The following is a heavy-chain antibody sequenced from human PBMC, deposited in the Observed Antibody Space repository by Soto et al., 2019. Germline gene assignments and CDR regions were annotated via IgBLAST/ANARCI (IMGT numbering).Heavy chain of an antibody. CDR2: IYSSGNP. D-gene: IGHD6-13*01. V-gene: IGHV4-4*07. Sequence: PSETLSLTCTVSGGSISNYYWTWIRRPAGKGLEWIGRIYSSGNPNYNSSLKSRLTMSVDTSKNQFSLKLTSVTAADTAVYYCARQTTFSSSWYDYWGQGTLVTVSS. CDR1: GGSISNYY. CDR3: ARQTTFSSSWYDY. J-gene: IGHJ4*02.